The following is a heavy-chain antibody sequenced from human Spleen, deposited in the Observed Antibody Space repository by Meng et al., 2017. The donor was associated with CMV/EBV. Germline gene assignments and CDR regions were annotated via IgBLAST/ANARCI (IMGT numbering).Heavy chain of an antibody. CDR3: TRDSHGGYSYAEGGMDV. V-gene: IGHV3-21*01. D-gene: IGHD5-18*01. Sequence: GESLKISCAASGFTFSSYSMNWVRQAPGKGLEWVSSISSSSSYIYYADSVKGRFTISRDNAKNSLYLQMNSLRAEDTAVYYCTRDSHGGYSYAEGGMDVWGQGTTVTVSS. J-gene: IGHJ6*02. CDR2: ISSSSSYI. CDR1: GFTFSSYS.